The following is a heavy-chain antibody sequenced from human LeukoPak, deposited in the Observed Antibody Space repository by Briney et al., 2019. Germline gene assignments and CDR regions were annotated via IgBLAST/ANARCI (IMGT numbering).Heavy chain of an antibody. D-gene: IGHD3-22*01. CDR3: ARERGVYYDSSGYFDY. CDR2: IIPILGIA. J-gene: IGHJ4*02. CDR1: GGTFSSYT. Sequence: SVKVSCKASGGTFSSYTISWVRQAPGQGLGWMGRIIPILGIANYAQKFQGRVTITADKSTSTAYMELSSLRSEDTAVYYCARERGVYYDSSGYFDYWGQGTLVTVSS. V-gene: IGHV1-69*04.